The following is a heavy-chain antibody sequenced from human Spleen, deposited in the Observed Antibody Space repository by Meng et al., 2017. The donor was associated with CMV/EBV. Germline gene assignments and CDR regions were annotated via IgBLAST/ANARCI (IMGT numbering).Heavy chain of an antibody. D-gene: IGHD3-10*01. CDR3: ARGRRGYFGSGSHYYNPYYFDF. Sequence: ASVKVSCKASAYNFTSYDINWVRQATGHGLEWKGWMNPNSENTGYAQKFLGRLTMTMNTSISTAYMELSSLRSEDTAVYYCARGRRGYFGSGSHYYNPYYFDFWGQGTLVTVSS. V-gene: IGHV1-8*01. J-gene: IGHJ4*02. CDR1: AYNFTSYD. CDR2: MNPNSENT.